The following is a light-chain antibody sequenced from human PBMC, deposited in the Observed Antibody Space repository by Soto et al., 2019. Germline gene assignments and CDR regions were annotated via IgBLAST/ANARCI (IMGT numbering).Light chain of an antibody. CDR3: QQYNNWPWT. V-gene: IGKV3-15*01. CDR1: QSVSSN. J-gene: IGKJ1*01. Sequence: EIVLTHSPATLSVSPVERATLXCKPSQSVSSNLAWYQQKPGQAPRLLIHGASTRAPGFPARFSGSGSGTDFTLTISSLQSEDFAVYYCQQYNNWPWTFGQGTKVDNK. CDR2: GAS.